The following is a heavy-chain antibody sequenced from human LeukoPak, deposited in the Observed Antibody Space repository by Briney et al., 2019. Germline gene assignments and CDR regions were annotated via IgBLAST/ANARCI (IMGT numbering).Heavy chain of an antibody. CDR2: IYYSGST. V-gene: IGHV4-59*12. CDR1: GGSISSYY. Sequence: SETLSLTCTVSGGSISSYYWSWIRQPPGKGLEWIGYIYYSGSTNYNPSLKSRVTISVDTSKNQLSLKLSSVTAADTAVYYCASLTVTTATWWGQGTLVTVSS. CDR3: ASLTVTTATW. J-gene: IGHJ4*02. D-gene: IGHD4-17*01.